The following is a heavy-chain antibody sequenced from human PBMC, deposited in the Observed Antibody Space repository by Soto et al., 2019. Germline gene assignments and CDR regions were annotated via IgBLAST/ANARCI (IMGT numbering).Heavy chain of an antibody. CDR3: ARDPSGSYYFDY. V-gene: IGHV4-59*01. CDR1: SGSISSYY. D-gene: IGHD1-26*01. J-gene: IGHJ4*02. CDR2: VYYSGST. Sequence: LSLTCTVSSGSISSYYWSWIRQPPGKGLEWIGYVYYSGSTSYNPSLKSRVTISIDTSKNQFSLKLNSVIAADTAVYYCARDPSGSYYFDYWGQGTLVTVSS.